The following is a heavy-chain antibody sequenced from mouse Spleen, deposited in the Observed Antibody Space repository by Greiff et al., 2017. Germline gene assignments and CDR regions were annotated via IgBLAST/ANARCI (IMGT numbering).Heavy chain of an antibody. V-gene: IGHV5-17*01. CDR3: TREGITTVDWYFDV. D-gene: IGHD1-1*01. Sequence: EVKLMESGGGLVKPGGSLKLSCAASGFTFSDYGMHWVRQAPEKGLEWVAYISSGSSTIYYADTVKGRFTISRDNAKNTLFLQMTSLRSEDTAMYYCTREGITTVDWYFDVWGAGTTVTVSS. CDR2: ISSGSSTI. J-gene: IGHJ1*01. CDR1: GFTFSDYG.